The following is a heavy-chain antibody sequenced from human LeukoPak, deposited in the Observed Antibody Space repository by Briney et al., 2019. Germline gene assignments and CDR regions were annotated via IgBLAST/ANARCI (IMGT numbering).Heavy chain of an antibody. CDR3: ARTGKQIQLWLSGY. J-gene: IGHJ4*02. V-gene: IGHV1-18*01. D-gene: IGHD5-18*01. Sequence: GASVKVSCKASGYTFTSYGISWVRQAPGQGLEWMGWISAYNGNTNYAQKLQSRVTMTTDTSTSTAYMELRSLRSDDTAVYYCARTGKQIQLWLSGYWGQGTLVTVSS. CDR2: ISAYNGNT. CDR1: GYTFTSYG.